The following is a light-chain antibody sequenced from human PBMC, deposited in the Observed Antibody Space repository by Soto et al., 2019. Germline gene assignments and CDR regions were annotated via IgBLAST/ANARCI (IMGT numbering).Light chain of an antibody. CDR2: EVS. V-gene: IGLV2-14*01. CDR1: SNDVGGYNY. Sequence: QSVLTQPASVSGSPGQSITISCTGTSNDVGGYNYVSWYQQHPGKAPKLMMYEVSNRPSGVSDRFSGSKSGNTASLIISGLLAEDEADYYCSSFTSRTTVLFGGGTQLTV. J-gene: IGLJ2*01. CDR3: SSFTSRTTVL.